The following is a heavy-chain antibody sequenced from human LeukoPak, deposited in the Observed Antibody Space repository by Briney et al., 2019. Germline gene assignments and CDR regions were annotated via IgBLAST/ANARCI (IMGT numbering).Heavy chain of an antibody. CDR3: ARDVGRVEAYGMDV. V-gene: IGHV1-2*02. CDR2: IEPNTGGT. D-gene: IGHD5-24*01. Sequence: ASVKVSCKASGYTFIGYNLHWVRQAPGQGLEWMGWIEPNTGGTNYAQKFQARVTMTKDTSTSTAYMEQSSLRSDDTAVYYCARDVGRVEAYGMDVWGQGTTVTVSS. J-gene: IGHJ6*02. CDR1: GYTFIGYN.